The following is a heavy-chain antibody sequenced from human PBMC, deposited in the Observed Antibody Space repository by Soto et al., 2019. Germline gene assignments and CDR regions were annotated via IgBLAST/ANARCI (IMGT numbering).Heavy chain of an antibody. D-gene: IGHD6-13*01. CDR1: GFIVGSSY. CDR2: LYSDGRT. CDR3: ARCSGWYGQCYFDC. V-gene: IGHV3-53*02. J-gene: IGHJ4*02. Sequence: DVQLVETGGGLIQPGGSLRLSCAASGFIVGSSYMSWVRQAPGKGLEWVSVLYSDGRTYYADSVKGRFTISRDNSKNTLYLQMNSLSAEDTAVYYCARCSGWYGQCYFDCWGQGTLVTVSS.